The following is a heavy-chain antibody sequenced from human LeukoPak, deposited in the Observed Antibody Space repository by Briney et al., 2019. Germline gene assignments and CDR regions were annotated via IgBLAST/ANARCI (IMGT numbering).Heavy chain of an antibody. CDR2: ISYDGSNK. CDR1: GFTFSSYA. Sequence: GGSLRLSCAASGFTFSSYAMHWVRQAPGKGLEWVAVISYDGSNKYYADSVKGRFTISRDNSKNTLYLQMNSLRAEDTAVYYCARDLGYSYQFDYWGQGTLVTVYS. J-gene: IGHJ4*02. V-gene: IGHV3-30*04. D-gene: IGHD5-18*01. CDR3: ARDLGYSYQFDY.